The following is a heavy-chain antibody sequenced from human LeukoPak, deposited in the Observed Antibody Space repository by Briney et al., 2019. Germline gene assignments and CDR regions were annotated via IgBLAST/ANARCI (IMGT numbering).Heavy chain of an antibody. D-gene: IGHD3-10*01. Sequence: SGGSLRLSCAASGFTFSSYWMHWVRQAPGKGLVWVSRINSDGSSTSYADSVKGRFTISRDNAKNTLYLQMNSLRAEDTAVYYCAKNYYGSGSHFDYWGQGTLVTVSS. CDR2: INSDGSST. CDR3: AKNYYGSGSHFDY. CDR1: GFTFSSYW. V-gene: IGHV3-74*01. J-gene: IGHJ4*02.